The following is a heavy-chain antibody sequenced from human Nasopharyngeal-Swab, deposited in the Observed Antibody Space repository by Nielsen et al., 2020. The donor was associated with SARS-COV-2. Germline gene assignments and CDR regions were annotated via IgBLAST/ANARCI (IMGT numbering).Heavy chain of an antibody. CDR1: GYTFTSYG. J-gene: IGHJ6*02. CDR3: ARGAQQNTIFGVVIIGPYYYGMDV. V-gene: IGHV1-18*01. D-gene: IGHD3-3*01. Sequence: ASVKVSCKASGYTFTSYGISWVRQAPGQGLEWMGWISAYNGNTNYAQKLQGRVTMTRNTSISTAYMELSSLRSEDTAVYYCARGAQQNTIFGVVIIGPYYYGMDVWGQGTTVTVSS. CDR2: ISAYNGNT.